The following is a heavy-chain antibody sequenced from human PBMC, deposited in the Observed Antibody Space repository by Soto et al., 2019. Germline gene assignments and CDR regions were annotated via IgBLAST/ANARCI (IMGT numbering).Heavy chain of an antibody. CDR3: ARDLRSVARYDFDY. D-gene: IGHD6-19*01. J-gene: IGHJ4*02. CDR2: ISYDESNI. Sequence: GGSLRLSCAASGFTFNNYAMHWVRQAPGKGLEWVAVISYDESNIYYADSVKGRFTISRDNSKNTLYLQMNSLRAEDTAVYYCARDLRSVARYDFDYWGQGTLVTVSS. V-gene: IGHV3-30-3*01. CDR1: GFTFNNYA.